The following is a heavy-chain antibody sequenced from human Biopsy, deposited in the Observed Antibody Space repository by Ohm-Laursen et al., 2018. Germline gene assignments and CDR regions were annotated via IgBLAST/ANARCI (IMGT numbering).Heavy chain of an antibody. CDR3: AKDRYNYTPIGGFSMDV. Sequence: SLRLSCAASGFTFSSYWMSWVRQARGKGLEWVAFIFYDGSNTYYADSVKGRFTISRDNSRDTLYLQMSSLRAEDTAVYYCAKDRYNYTPIGGFSMDVWGQGTTVTVFS. V-gene: IGHV3-30*18. D-gene: IGHD5-18*01. CDR2: IFYDGSNT. CDR1: GFTFSSYW. J-gene: IGHJ6*02.